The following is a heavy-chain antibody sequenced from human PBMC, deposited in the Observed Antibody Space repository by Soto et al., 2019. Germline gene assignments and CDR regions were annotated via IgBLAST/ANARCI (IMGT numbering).Heavy chain of an antibody. Sequence: ASVKVSCKASGYTFTSYDMHWVRQAPGQGLEWMGIINPSGGSTSYAQKFQGRVTMTRDTSTSTVYMELSSLRSEDTAVYYCARESTVTYGMDVWGQGTTVTVSS. J-gene: IGHJ6*02. CDR3: ARESTVTYGMDV. V-gene: IGHV1-46*01. CDR2: INPSGGST. CDR1: GYTFTSYD. D-gene: IGHD4-17*01.